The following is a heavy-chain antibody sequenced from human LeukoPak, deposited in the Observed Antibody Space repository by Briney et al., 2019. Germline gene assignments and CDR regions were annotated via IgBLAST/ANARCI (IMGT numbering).Heavy chain of an antibody. CDR3: ARGQVEMAMKGDAFDI. CDR2: IYHSGST. Sequence: SETLSLTCAVSGGSISSSNWWGWGRQPPGKGLEWIGEIYHSGSTNYNPSLKSRVTISVDKSKNQFSLQLSSVTAADTAVYYCARGQVEMAMKGDAFDIWGQGTMVTVSS. D-gene: IGHD5-24*01. CDR1: GGSISSSNW. J-gene: IGHJ3*02. V-gene: IGHV4-4*02.